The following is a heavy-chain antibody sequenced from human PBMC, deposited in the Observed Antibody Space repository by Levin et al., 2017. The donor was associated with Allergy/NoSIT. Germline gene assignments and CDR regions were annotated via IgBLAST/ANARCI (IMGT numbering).Heavy chain of an antibody. Sequence: PGESLKISCAASGFTFSNAWMSWVRQAPGKGLEWVGRIKSKTDGGTTDYAAPVKGRFTISRDDSKNTLYLQMNSLKTEDTAVYYCTTEGCSGGSCSFNWFDPWGQGTLVTVSS. V-gene: IGHV3-15*01. CDR2: IKSKTDGGTT. CDR1: GFTFSNAW. D-gene: IGHD2-15*01. CDR3: TTEGCSGGSCSFNWFDP. J-gene: IGHJ5*02.